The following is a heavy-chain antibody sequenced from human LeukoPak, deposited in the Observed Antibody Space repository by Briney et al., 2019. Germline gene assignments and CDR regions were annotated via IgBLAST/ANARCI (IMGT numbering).Heavy chain of an antibody. CDR3: ARADSSKWWGLDP. D-gene: IGHD2-21*02. Sequence: GGSLRPSCAASGFNISKTYLMWARQAPGKRLEWVSVTYAGGASWYGDFVEGRFTISRDNSKNTVHLQMSGLRGDDTAIYYCARADSSKWWGLDPWGQGTLVTVAS. CDR2: TYAGGAS. V-gene: IGHV3-53*01. CDR1: GFNISKTY. J-gene: IGHJ5*02.